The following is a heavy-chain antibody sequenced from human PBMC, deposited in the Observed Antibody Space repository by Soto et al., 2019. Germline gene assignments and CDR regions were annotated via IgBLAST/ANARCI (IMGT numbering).Heavy chain of an antibody. D-gene: IGHD6-13*01. CDR2: IDPSDSYT. CDR3: ASPAGYSSSWSGYYYYYGMDV. V-gene: IGHV5-10-1*01. CDR1: GYSFTSYW. J-gene: IGHJ6*02. Sequence: GESLKISCKGSGYSFTSYWISWVRQMPGKGLEWMGRIDPSDSYTNYGPSFQGHVTISADKSISTAYLQWSSLKASDTAMYYCASPAGYSSSWSGYYYYYGMDVWGQGTTVTVSS.